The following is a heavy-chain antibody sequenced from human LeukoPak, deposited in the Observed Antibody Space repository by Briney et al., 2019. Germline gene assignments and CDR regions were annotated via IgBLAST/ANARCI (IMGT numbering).Heavy chain of an antibody. V-gene: IGHV3-15*01. D-gene: IGHD5-12*01. Sequence: PGGSLRLSCAASGFTFSKAWMSWVRQAPGRGLELVGRIKSKTDGGTTDYAAPVNGRFTISRDDSKNTLFLQMNSLKTEDTAVYYCTTPKYSGYDFYFWGQGTLVTVSS. CDR2: IKSKTDGGTT. CDR3: TTPKYSGYDFYF. J-gene: IGHJ4*02. CDR1: GFTFSKAW.